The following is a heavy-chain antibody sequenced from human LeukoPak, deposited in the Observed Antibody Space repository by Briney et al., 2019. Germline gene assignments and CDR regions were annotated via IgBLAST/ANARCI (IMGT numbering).Heavy chain of an antibody. Sequence: GGSLRLSCAASGFTFSSYSMNWARQAPGKGLEWVSSISSSSSYIYYADSVKGRFTISRDNAKNSLYLQMNSLRAEDTAVYYCARDSSGYGDYVDYWGQGTLVAVSS. CDR2: ISSSSSYI. J-gene: IGHJ4*02. CDR3: ARDSSGYGDYVDY. V-gene: IGHV3-21*01. CDR1: GFTFSSYS. D-gene: IGHD5-12*01.